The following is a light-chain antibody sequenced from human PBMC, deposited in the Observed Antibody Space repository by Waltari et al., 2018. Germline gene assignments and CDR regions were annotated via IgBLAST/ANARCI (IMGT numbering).Light chain of an antibody. CDR1: SRDVRAYEY. J-gene: IGLJ3*02. CDR2: EVR. Sequence: QSALTQPASVSGSPGQSITIPCTGTSRDVRAYEYVSWYQQKPGKAPHLIIYEVRDRPPGVPNRFSGSKSGYTAFLTISGLQAEDEADYYCTSYTTSRTWVFGGGTKLTVL. CDR3: TSYTTSRTWV. V-gene: IGLV2-14*01.